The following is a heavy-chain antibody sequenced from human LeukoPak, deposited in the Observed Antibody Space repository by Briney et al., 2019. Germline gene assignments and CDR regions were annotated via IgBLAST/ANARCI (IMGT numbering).Heavy chain of an antibody. J-gene: IGHJ4*02. CDR2: IYYSGNT. CDR1: RGSVNSNSYY. CDR3: ARDNEVSSSSCDY. D-gene: IGHD6-6*01. V-gene: IGHV4-39*07. Sequence: WETLSLTCTVSRGSVNSNSYYWGWIRQPPGKGLEGIGTIYYSGNTYYNPSLESRVTISVDTSKNQFSLKLTSVTAADTAVYYCARDNEVSSSSCDYWGQGTLVTVSS.